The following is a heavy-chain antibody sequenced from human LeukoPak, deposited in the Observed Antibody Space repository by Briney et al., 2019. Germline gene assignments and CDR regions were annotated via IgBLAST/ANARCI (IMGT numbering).Heavy chain of an antibody. V-gene: IGHV3-53*04. D-gene: IGHD3-16*01. CDR1: GFTVSSNY. Sequence: PGGSLRLSCAASGFTVSSNYMSWVRQAPGKGLEWVSVIYSGGSTYYADSVKGRFTISRHNSKNTLYLQMNSLRAEDTAVYYCARAPPVLADYYYGMDVWGQGTTVSV. CDR2: IYSGGST. CDR3: ARAPPVLADYYYGMDV. J-gene: IGHJ6*02.